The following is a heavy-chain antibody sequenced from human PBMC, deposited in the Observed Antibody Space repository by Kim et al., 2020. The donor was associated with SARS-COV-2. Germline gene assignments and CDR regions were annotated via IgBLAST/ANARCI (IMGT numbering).Heavy chain of an antibody. CDR3: AREGGYCSSTSCYYYFDY. D-gene: IGHD2-2*01. V-gene: IGHV3-30*01. J-gene: IGHJ4*02. Sequence: KGRFTIYRDNSKNTLYLHMNSLRAEDTAVYYCAREGGYCSSTSCYYYFDYWGQGTLVTVSS.